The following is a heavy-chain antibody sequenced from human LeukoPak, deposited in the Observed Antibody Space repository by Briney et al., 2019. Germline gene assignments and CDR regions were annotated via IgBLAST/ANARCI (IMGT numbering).Heavy chain of an antibody. CDR3: ARAEGYYDSSGYYFSDAFDI. Sequence: GESLKISCKGSGYSFTTYWIAWVRQMPGKGLEYMGIIYPGDSDTRYSPSVQGQVTISADKSISTAYLQWSSLKASDTAMYYCARAEGYYDSSGYYFSDAFDIWGQGTMVTVSS. V-gene: IGHV5-51*01. J-gene: IGHJ3*02. CDR2: IYPGDSDT. CDR1: GYSFTTYW. D-gene: IGHD3-22*01.